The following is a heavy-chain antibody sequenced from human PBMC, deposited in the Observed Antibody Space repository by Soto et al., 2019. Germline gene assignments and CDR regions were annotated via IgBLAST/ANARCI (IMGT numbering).Heavy chain of an antibody. Sequence: RGESLKISCKGSGYSFTSYWISWVRQMPGKGLEWMGRIDPSDSYTNYSPSFQGHVTISADKSISTAYLQWSSLKASDTAMYYCASYSGSYQGHYYYYGMDVWGQGTTVTVSS. J-gene: IGHJ6*02. CDR2: IDPSDSYT. D-gene: IGHD1-26*01. CDR3: ASYSGSYQGHYYYYGMDV. CDR1: GYSFTSYW. V-gene: IGHV5-10-1*01.